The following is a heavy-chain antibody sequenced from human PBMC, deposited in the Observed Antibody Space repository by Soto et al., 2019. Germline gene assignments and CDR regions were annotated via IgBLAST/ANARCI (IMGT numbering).Heavy chain of an antibody. J-gene: IGHJ4*01. Sequence: GGSLRLSCGASGLSVSDNYMGWVRQAPGRGLEWVSVMYAGGDTHYADSVKGRFTISRDKSENTLYLQMNSLRDEDTGVYFCVSRIPSWVFDYWGRGTLVTVSS. CDR3: VSRIPSWVFDY. D-gene: IGHD2-21*01. CDR2: MYAGGDT. CDR1: GLSVSDNY. V-gene: IGHV3-53*01.